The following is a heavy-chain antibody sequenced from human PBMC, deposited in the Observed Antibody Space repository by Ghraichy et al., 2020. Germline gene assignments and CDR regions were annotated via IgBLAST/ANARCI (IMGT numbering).Heavy chain of an antibody. CDR2: ISSSSSTI. CDR3: ARDGSGYDFGRFIDY. Sequence: LSLTCAASGFTFSSYSMNWVRQAPGKGLEWVSYISSSSSTIYYADSVKGRFTISRDNAKNSLYLQMNSLRDEDTAVYYCARDGSGYDFGRFIDYWGQGTLVTVSS. V-gene: IGHV3-48*02. D-gene: IGHD5-12*01. CDR1: GFTFSSYS. J-gene: IGHJ4*02.